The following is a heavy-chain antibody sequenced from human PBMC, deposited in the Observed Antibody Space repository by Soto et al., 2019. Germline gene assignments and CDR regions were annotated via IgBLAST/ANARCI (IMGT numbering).Heavy chain of an antibody. CDR1: GFTFSSYG. CDR2: ISYDGSNK. V-gene: IGHV3-30*18. J-gene: IGHJ4*02. D-gene: IGHD5-12*01. CDR3: AKVPLYSGYDHYFDY. Sequence: GGSLRLSCAASGFTFSSYGMHWVRQAPGKGLEWVAVISYDGSNKYYADSVKGRFTISRDNPKNTLYLQMNSLRAEDTAVYYCAKVPLYSGYDHYFDYWGQGTLVTVSS.